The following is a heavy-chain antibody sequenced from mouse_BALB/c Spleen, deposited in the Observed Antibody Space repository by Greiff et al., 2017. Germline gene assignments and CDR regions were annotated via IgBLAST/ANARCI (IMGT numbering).Heavy chain of an antibody. J-gene: IGHJ4*01. CDR1: GYTFTSYT. D-gene: IGHD1-1*01. V-gene: IGHV1-4*01. CDR2: INPSSGYT. CDR3: ARGAGIYYYGSSYYAMDY. Sequence: VQLQQSGAELARPGASVKMSCKAPGYTFTSYTMHWVKQRPGQGLEWIGYINPSSGYTNYNQKFKDKATLTADKSSSTAYMQLSSLTSEDSAVYYCARGAGIYYYGSSYYAMDYWGQGTSVTVSS.